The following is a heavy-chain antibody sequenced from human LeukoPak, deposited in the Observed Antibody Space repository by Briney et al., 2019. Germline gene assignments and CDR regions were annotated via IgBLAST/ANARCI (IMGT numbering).Heavy chain of an antibody. D-gene: IGHD3-3*01. CDR1: GGSISSFY. J-gene: IGHJ3*02. CDR3: AGVDYDFWSGDI. V-gene: IGHV4-59*01. Sequence: SETLSLTCTVSGGSISSFYWSWVRQPPGKGLEWIGYIYYSGSTNYNPSLKSRVTISVDTSKNQFSLKLSSVTAADTAVYYCAGVDYDFWSGDIWGQGTMVTVSS. CDR2: IYYSGST.